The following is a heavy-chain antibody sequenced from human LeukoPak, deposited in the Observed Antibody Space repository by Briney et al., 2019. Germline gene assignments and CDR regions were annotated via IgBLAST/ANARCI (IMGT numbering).Heavy chain of an antibody. Sequence: GGSLRLSCAASGSAFSNFAMQWVRQAPGKGLEWVAVVSYEGTIKYYSDSAKGRFTISRDNSNSLISLQMNNLTTEDTAVYYCAREKFDSWGQGILVIVS. CDR3: AREKFDS. V-gene: IGHV3-30*14. CDR1: GSAFSNFA. CDR2: VSYEGTIK. J-gene: IGHJ5*01.